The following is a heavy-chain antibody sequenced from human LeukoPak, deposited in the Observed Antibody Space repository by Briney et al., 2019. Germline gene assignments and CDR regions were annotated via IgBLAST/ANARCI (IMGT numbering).Heavy chain of an antibody. J-gene: IGHJ4*02. V-gene: IGHV4-39*01. CDR2: IYYSGST. CDR1: GGSISSSSYY. D-gene: IGHD2/OR15-2a*01. CDR3: ARHYRPYSTFDY. Sequence: SETLSLTCTVSGGSISSSSYYWGWIRQPPGEGLEWIGSIYYSGSTYYNPSLKSRVTISVDTSKNQFSLKLSSVSAADTAVYYCARHYRPYSTFDYWGQGTLVTVSS.